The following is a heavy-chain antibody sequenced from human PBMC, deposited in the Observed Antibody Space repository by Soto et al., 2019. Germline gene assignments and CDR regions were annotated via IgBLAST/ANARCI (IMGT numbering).Heavy chain of an antibody. CDR3: ARWGTTGGLDV. D-gene: IGHD3-16*01. V-gene: IGHV3-33*05. Sequence: QVQLVESGGGVVQPGTSLRLSCVGSGFTFRSYVIHWVRQAPGKGLEWVALTSYDGSNNFYGDSVKGRSIISRDNSRNTVELQMDSLRLEDTALYYCARWGTTGGLDVWGQGTLVSVSS. CDR1: GFTFRSYV. CDR2: TSYDGSNN. J-gene: IGHJ4*02.